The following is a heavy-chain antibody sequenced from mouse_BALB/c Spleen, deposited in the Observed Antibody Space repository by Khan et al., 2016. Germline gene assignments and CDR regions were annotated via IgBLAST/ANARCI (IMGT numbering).Heavy chain of an antibody. Sequence: QVQLKQSGPGLVAPSESLSITCTVSGFSLNSNGVHWVRQPPGKGLEWLGVIWAGGSTNYNPALMSRLSISKDNSKRQVFLKMNSLQPDDTANYCSARVQHYYGSGPLGNWGQGTLVTVSA. CDR3: ARVQHYYGSGPLGN. J-gene: IGHJ3*02. D-gene: IGHD1-1*01. V-gene: IGHV2-9*02. CDR2: IWAGGST. CDR1: GFSLNSNG.